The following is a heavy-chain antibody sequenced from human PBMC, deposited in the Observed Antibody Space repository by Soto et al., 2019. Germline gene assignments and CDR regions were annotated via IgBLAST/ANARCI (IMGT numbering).Heavy chain of an antibody. CDR1: GGTFSSYA. CDR2: IIPIFGTA. Sequence: QVQLVQSGAEVKKPGSSVKVSCKASGGTFSSYAISWVRQAPGQGLEWMGGIIPIFGTANYAQKFQGRVTITADGSTSTAYMELSSLRSEDTAVYYCARDQRHIVVVTANYGMDVWGQGTTVTVSS. D-gene: IGHD2-21*02. CDR3: ARDQRHIVVVTANYGMDV. J-gene: IGHJ6*02. V-gene: IGHV1-69*01.